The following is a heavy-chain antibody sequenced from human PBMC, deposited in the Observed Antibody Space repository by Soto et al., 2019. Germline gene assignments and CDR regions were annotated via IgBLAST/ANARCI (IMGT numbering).Heavy chain of an antibody. CDR1: GGSVTSDEDY. D-gene: IGHD5-18*01. CDR2: ISNSGST. V-gene: IGHV4-30-4*01. Sequence: SETLSLTCTVSGGSVTSDEDYWSWIRQSPGKGLEWIGYISNSGSTGYNPSLKTRLSMSVDRSKNQFTLRLTSVTAAGTAVYFCATESGSTYGYFDYWGQGTQVTVSS. CDR3: ATESGSTYGYFDY. J-gene: IGHJ4*02.